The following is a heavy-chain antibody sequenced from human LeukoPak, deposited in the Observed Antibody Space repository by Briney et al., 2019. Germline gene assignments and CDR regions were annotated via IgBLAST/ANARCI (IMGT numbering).Heavy chain of an antibody. J-gene: IGHJ4*02. V-gene: IGHV3-21*01. CDR2: ISGSNSYI. Sequence: PGGSLRLSCAASGFTFNSYSMNWVRQAPGKGLEWVSSISGSNSYIYYADSMKGRFTISRDNAKNSLYLQMNSLRADDTAVYFCARGLPLWFGERWGQGTLVTVSS. CDR3: ARGLPLWFGER. D-gene: IGHD3-10*01. CDR1: GFTFNSYS.